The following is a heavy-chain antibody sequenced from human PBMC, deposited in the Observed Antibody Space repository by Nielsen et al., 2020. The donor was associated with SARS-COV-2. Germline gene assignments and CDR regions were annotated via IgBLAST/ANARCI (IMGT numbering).Heavy chain of an antibody. Sequence: SETLSLTCTVSGGSISSYYWGWIRQPPGKGLEWIGSIYYSGSTYYNPSLKSRVTISVDTSKNQFSLKLSSVTAADTAVYYCARKKGSYLDAFDIWGQGTMVTVSS. D-gene: IGHD1-26*01. CDR3: ARKKGSYLDAFDI. J-gene: IGHJ3*02. CDR1: GGSISSYY. CDR2: IYYSGST. V-gene: IGHV4-39*01.